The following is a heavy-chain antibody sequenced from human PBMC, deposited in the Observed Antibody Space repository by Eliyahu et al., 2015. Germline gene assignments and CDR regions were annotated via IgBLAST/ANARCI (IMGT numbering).Heavy chain of an antibody. V-gene: IGHV3-30*02. Sequence: QVQLVESGGGVVQPGGSLXLSCAASXFTFXXYGXHWVRQAPGKGLEWVAFIRYDGSNKYYADSVRGRFTISRDNSKNTLYLQMNSLRTEDTAVYYCAKDQEYYDSSAYYDDAFDIWGQGTMVTVSS. CDR3: AKDQEYYDSSAYYDDAFDI. CDR2: IRYDGSNK. D-gene: IGHD3-22*01. CDR1: XFTFXXYG. J-gene: IGHJ3*02.